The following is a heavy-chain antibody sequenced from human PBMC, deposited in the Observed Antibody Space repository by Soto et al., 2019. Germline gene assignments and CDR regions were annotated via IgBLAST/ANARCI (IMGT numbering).Heavy chain of an antibody. Sequence: PGGSLRLSCAASGFTFNTYGMHWVRQAPGKGLEWVGVIWYDGSKEYYADSVRGRFTISRDNSKNTLYLQMSSLRVEDTAVYYCARLDKSGHSNFDFWGQGTLVTSPQ. CDR2: IWYDGSKE. D-gene: IGHD3-22*01. V-gene: IGHV3-33*01. CDR1: GFTFNTYG. CDR3: ARLDKSGHSNFDF. J-gene: IGHJ4*02.